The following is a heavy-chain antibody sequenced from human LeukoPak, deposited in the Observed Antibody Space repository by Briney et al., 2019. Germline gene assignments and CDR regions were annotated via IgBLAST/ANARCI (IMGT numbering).Heavy chain of an antibody. Sequence: ASVKVSCKASGNTFTRNYIQWVRQAPGQGLEWMGIISPSGDSTTYAQKFQGRVTMTRDTSTRTVYMELSSLRSDDTAVYYCARDGGRTGFLSYWGQGTLVTVSS. D-gene: IGHD1-26*01. CDR2: ISPSGDST. CDR1: GNTFTRNY. CDR3: ARDGGRTGFLSY. J-gene: IGHJ4*02. V-gene: IGHV1-46*01.